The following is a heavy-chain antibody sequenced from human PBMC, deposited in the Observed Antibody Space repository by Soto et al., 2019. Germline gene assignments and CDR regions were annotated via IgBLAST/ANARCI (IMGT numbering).Heavy chain of an antibody. CDR1: GFTFISYA. J-gene: IGHJ4*02. Sequence: EVPLLESGGGLVQPGGSLRLCCAASGFTFISYAMSWVRQAPGKGLEWVSDTSGSGGSTYYADSVKGRFTISRDNAKNTLYLQMNSLSTEDTAVYYCAKREKGNNFACWGQGTLETVTS. CDR3: AKREKGNNFAC. V-gene: IGHV3-23*01. CDR2: TSGSGGST.